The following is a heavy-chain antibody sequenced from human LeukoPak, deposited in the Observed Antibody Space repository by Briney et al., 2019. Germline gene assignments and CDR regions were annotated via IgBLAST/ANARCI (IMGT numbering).Heavy chain of an antibody. CDR3: ARQTSRMAFDI. Sequence: SETLSLTCTVSGGSISSSSSYWGWIRQPPGKGLEWIGTIYYSGNTNYSPSLESRVTVSVDTSTNQFSLKLSSVTAADTAVYHCARQTSRMAFDIWGQGIMVTVSS. CDR1: GGSISSSSSY. D-gene: IGHD2-2*01. V-gene: IGHV4-39*01. J-gene: IGHJ3*02. CDR2: IYYSGNT.